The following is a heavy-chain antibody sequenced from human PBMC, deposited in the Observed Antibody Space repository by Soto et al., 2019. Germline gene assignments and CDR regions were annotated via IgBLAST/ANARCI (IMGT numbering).Heavy chain of an antibody. CDR3: ATDTSRVGVTAAHTYGMDV. D-gene: IGHD2-2*01. V-gene: IGHV1-24*01. J-gene: IGHJ6*02. Sequence: ASVKVSCKVSGYTLTELSMHWVRQAPGKGLEWMGGFDPEDGETIYAQKFQGRVTMTEDTSTDTAYMELSSLRSEDTAVYYCATDTSRVGVTAAHTYGMDVWRQGTKVTVSS. CDR1: GYTLTELS. CDR2: FDPEDGET.